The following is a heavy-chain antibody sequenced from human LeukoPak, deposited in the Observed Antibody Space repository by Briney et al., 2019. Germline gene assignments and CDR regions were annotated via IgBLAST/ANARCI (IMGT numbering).Heavy chain of an antibody. CDR3: ARALRFKLTGYYYMDV. Sequence: SETLSLTCTVSGGSISSYYWSWIRQPPGKGLEWIGYIYYSGSTNYNPSLKSRVTISVDTSKNQFSLKLSSVTAADTAVYYCARALRFKLTGYYYMDVWGKGTTVTVSS. J-gene: IGHJ6*03. V-gene: IGHV4-59*01. CDR2: IYYSGST. D-gene: IGHD3-16*01. CDR1: GGSISSYY.